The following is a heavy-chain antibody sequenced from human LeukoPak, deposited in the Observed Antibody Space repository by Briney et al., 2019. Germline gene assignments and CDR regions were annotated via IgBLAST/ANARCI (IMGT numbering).Heavy chain of an antibody. Sequence: PGRSLRLSCEASGFTFSSNAMHWVRQAPGKGLEWVAVISYDGSNKYYADSVKGRFTISRDNSKNTLYLQVNSLRVEDTAVYYCARVSSVYSRIPDGGFAYWGLGILVTVSS. J-gene: IGHJ4*02. D-gene: IGHD3-16*01. CDR2: ISYDGSNK. CDR1: GFTFSSNA. CDR3: ARVSSVYSRIPDGGFAY. V-gene: IGHV3-30*01.